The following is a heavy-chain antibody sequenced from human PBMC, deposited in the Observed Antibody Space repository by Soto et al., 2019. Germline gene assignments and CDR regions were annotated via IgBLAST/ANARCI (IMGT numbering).Heavy chain of an antibody. CDR1: GFTFSSYA. Sequence: EVQLVDSGGGLVQPGGSLRLSCAAAGFTFSSYAMHWVRQSPGKGLEYVSAIRSNGGSTYYANSVKGRFTISRENSKNTLYLQMGSLRAEDMAVYYCARGRLRYFDLLGYYMDVWGKGTTVTVSS. CDR2: IRSNGGST. J-gene: IGHJ6*03. D-gene: IGHD3-9*01. CDR3: ARGRLRYFDLLGYYMDV. V-gene: IGHV3-64*01.